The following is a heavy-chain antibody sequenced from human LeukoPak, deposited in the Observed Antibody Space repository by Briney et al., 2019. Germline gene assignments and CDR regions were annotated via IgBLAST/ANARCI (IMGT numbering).Heavy chain of an antibody. CDR3: ARDGGYDFWSGYHLGFDY. D-gene: IGHD3-3*01. J-gene: IGHJ4*02. V-gene: IGHV4-59*01. Sequence: SETLSLTCVVSGGSISSYYWSWIRQPPGKGLEWIGYIYYSGSTNYNPSLKSRVTISVDTSKNQFSLKLSSVTAADTAVYYCARDGGYDFWSGYHLGFDYWGQGTLVTVSS. CDR1: GGSISSYY. CDR2: IYYSGST.